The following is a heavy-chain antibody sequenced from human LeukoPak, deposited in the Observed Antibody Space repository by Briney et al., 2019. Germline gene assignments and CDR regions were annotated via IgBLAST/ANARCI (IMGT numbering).Heavy chain of an antibody. D-gene: IGHD2-2*01. V-gene: IGHV3-23*01. CDR1: GFTFSSYA. CDR2: ISGNGGST. Sequence: GGSLRLSCAASGFTFSSYAMSWVRQAPGKGLEWVSTISGNGGSTYYADSVKGRFTISRDNSKNTLSLQMNSLRAEDTAVYYCAKGPSSTSSPFYWGQGTLVTVSS. J-gene: IGHJ4*02. CDR3: AKGPSSTSSPFY.